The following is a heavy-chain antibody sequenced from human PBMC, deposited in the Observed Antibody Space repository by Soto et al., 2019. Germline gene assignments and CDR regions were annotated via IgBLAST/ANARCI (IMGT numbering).Heavy chain of an antibody. CDR3: GRDLLRVLEYYYYYGMDV. CDR2: ISSSSSTI. D-gene: IGHD3-3*01. CDR1: GFTFSSYS. Sequence: EVQLVESGGGLVQPGGSLRLSCAASGFTFSSYSMNWVRQAPGKGLEWVSYISSSSSTIYYADSVKGRFTISRDNAKNSLYLQINSLRDEDAAVYYCGRDLLRVLEYYYYYGMDVWGQGTTVTVSS. V-gene: IGHV3-48*02. J-gene: IGHJ6*02.